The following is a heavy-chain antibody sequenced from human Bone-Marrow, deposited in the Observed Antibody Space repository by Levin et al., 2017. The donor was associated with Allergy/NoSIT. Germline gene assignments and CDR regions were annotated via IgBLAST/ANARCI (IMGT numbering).Heavy chain of an antibody. CDR2: LSGSGGNT. CDR1: GFTFSRYG. J-gene: IGHJ3*02. V-gene: IGHV3-23*01. Sequence: LPGGSLRLSCAASGFTFSRYGMSWVRQAPGRGLEWVSALSGSGGNTYYADSVKGRFTISRDNSKNTLFLQMNSLRVEDTAVYYCAKDRGWYGDAFDIWGQGTMVTVSS. CDR3: AKDRGWYGDAFDI. D-gene: IGHD6-19*01.